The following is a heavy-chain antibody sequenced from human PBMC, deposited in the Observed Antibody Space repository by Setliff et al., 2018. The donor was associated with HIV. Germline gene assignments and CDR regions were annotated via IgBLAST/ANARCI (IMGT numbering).Heavy chain of an antibody. V-gene: IGHV1-18*01. CDR3: ARDRNIILRGGSYYYMDV. CDR1: GYNFGSYG. D-gene: IGHD1-26*01. Sequence: ASVKVSCKASGYNFGSYGLSWVRQAPGQGLEWMGWISIHNGNSNSPQKFEDRVTLTFDTSTSTAYLDLRSLRSDDTAVYYCARDRNIILRGGSYYYMDVWGKGTTVTVSS. J-gene: IGHJ6*03. CDR2: ISIHNGNS.